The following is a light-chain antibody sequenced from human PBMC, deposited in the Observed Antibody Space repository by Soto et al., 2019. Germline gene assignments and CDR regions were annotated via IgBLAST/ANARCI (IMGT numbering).Light chain of an antibody. CDR2: ATS. Sequence: IVLTQSPGTLSLSPGERATLSCRASQSLYSKYLAWYQQRPGQAPRLLIYATSNRATGIPDRFSGSGSGTDFTLTVSRLEPEDFAVYYCQYYVSSPLTFGGGTKVDI. CDR3: QYYVSSPLT. J-gene: IGKJ4*01. CDR1: QSLYSKY. V-gene: IGKV3-20*01.